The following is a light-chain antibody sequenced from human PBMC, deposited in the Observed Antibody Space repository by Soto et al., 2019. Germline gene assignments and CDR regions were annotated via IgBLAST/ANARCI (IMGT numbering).Light chain of an antibody. V-gene: IGKV1-39*01. Sequence: DVQMTQSPSSLSASVGDRVTITCRASQSISSYLNWYQQKPGKAPKLLIYAASSLQSGVPSRFSGSGSGTDFTLTISSLQPEDFATYYCQQSYSTPWTVGQGTK. CDR1: QSISSY. CDR2: AAS. CDR3: QQSYSTPWT. J-gene: IGKJ1*01.